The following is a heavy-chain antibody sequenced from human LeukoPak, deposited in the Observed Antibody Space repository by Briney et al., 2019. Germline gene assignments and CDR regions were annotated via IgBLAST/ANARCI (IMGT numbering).Heavy chain of an antibody. D-gene: IGHD6-19*01. CDR1: GYTFTSYV. J-gene: IGHJ4*02. V-gene: IGHV1-3*01. Sequence: ASVKVSCKASGYTFTSYVMYWVRQAPGQRLEWMGWINAGNGNTKYSQKFQGRVTIARDTSASTAYMELSSLRSEDTAVYYCARGAVAGPYYDYWGQGTLVTVSS. CDR2: INAGNGNT. CDR3: ARGAVAGPYYDY.